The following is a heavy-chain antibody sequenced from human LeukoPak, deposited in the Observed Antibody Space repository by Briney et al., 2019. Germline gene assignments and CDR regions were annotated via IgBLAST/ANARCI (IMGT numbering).Heavy chain of an antibody. Sequence: PGGSLRLSCAASGFTVSSDYMSWVRQAPGKGPEWVSHISGSSSTIYYADSVKGRFTISRDNAKNSLYLQMNSLRVEDTAVYYCARGDTYYDISFDYWGQGTLVTVSS. CDR3: ARGDTYYDISFDY. J-gene: IGHJ4*02. D-gene: IGHD3-9*01. CDR2: ISGSSSTI. CDR1: GFTVSSDY. V-gene: IGHV3-48*04.